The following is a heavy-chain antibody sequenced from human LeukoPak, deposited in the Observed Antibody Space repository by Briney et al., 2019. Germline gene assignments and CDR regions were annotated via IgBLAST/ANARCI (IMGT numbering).Heavy chain of an antibody. V-gene: IGHV3-48*04. CDR3: AELGITMIGGV. CDR1: GFTFSSFG. CDR2: ISSSGSTI. Sequence: GGSLRLSCAASGFTFSSFGMTWVRQAPGKGLEWVSYISSSGSTIYYADSVKGRFTISRDNAKNSLYLQMNSLRAEDTAVYYCAELGITMIGGVWGKGTTVTISS. J-gene: IGHJ6*04. D-gene: IGHD3-10*02.